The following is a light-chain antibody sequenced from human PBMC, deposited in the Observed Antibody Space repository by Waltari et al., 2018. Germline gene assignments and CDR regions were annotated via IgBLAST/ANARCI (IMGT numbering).Light chain of an antibody. CDR2: KAS. Sequence: DIQMTQSPSTLSASVGDRVTVTCRASQTISSWLAWYQQKPGKAPKLLIYKASSLESWVPSRFSGSGSGTEFTLTISSLQPDDFAIYYCQQYNRYPRTFGQGTKVEI. J-gene: IGKJ1*01. CDR1: QTISSW. V-gene: IGKV1-5*03. CDR3: QQYNRYPRT.